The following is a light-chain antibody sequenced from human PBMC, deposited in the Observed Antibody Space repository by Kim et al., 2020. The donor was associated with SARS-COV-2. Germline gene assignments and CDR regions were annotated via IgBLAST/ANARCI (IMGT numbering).Light chain of an antibody. CDR1: HSVDSDN. J-gene: IGKJ1*01. CDR2: RTS. V-gene: IGKV3-20*01. Sequence: SPGERATLSGRASHSVDSDNLAWYQQKAGQAPRLLIYRTSSRATGIPDNFSGSGSGTDFTLTINRLEPDDFAMYYCQQYGSSPRTFGQGTKVDIK. CDR3: QQYGSSPRT.